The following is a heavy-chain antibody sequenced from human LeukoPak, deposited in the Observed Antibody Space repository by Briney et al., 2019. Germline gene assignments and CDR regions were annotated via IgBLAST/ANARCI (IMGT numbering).Heavy chain of an antibody. V-gene: IGHV3-48*01. D-gene: IGHD5-18*01. Sequence: TGGSLRLSCAASGFTFSSYSMNWVRQAPGKGLEWVSYISGRSSNIYYADSVKGRFTISRDNAKNSLYLQMNSLRAEDTAVYYCARVVDTHFDYWGQGTLVTVSS. CDR3: ARVVDTHFDY. CDR1: GFTFSSYS. J-gene: IGHJ4*02. CDR2: ISGRSSNI.